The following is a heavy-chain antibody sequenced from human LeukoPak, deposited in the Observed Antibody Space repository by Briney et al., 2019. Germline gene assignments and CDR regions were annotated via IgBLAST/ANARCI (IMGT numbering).Heavy chain of an antibody. CDR1: GFTFGDYA. D-gene: IGHD3-10*01. Sequence: PGGSLRLSCTASGFTFGDYAMSWFRQAPGKGLEWVGFIRSKAYGGTTEYAASVKGRFTISRDDSKSIAYLQMNSLKTEDTAVYYCAKSNTDRRTGLLWFGESQPYFDYWGQGTLVTVSS. CDR2: IRSKAYGGTT. J-gene: IGHJ4*02. CDR3: AKSNTDRRTGLLWFGESQPYFDY. V-gene: IGHV3-49*03.